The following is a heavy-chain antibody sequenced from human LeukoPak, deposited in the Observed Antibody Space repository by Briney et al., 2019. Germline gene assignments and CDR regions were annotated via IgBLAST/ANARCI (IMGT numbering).Heavy chain of an antibody. CDR2: INPSGGST. J-gene: IGHJ5*02. V-gene: IGHV1-46*01. CDR1: GYTFTSYY. D-gene: IGHD5-12*01. Sequence: GASVKVSCKASGYTFTSYYMHWVRQAPGQGLEWMGIINPSGGSTSYAQKFQGRVTMTRDMSTSTVYMELSSLRSEDTAVYYCARDWSDSGYDFIRFDPWGQGTLVTVSS. CDR3: ARDWSDSGYDFIRFDP.